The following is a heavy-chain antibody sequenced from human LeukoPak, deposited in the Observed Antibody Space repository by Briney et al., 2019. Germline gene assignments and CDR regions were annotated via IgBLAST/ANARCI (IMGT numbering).Heavy chain of an antibody. Sequence: ESGPTLVNPTQTLTLTCTFSGFSLSTHGVAVGWIRQPPGKALEWLALIFWDDDKRYTPALKNRLTITKDTSKNQVVLTMTNMDPVDTATYYCARRPKYIGSVRVWFDPWGQGTLVTVSS. CDR2: IFWDDDK. CDR1: GFSLSTHGVA. D-gene: IGHD1-26*01. CDR3: ARRPKYIGSVRVWFDP. J-gene: IGHJ5*02. V-gene: IGHV2-5*02.